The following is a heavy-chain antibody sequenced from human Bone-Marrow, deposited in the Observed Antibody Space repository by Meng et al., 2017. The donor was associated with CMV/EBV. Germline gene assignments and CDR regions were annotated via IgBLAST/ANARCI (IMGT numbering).Heavy chain of an antibody. J-gene: IGHJ3*02. CDR3: ARTGGDYVWGSYPPSSDAFDI. V-gene: IGHV1-69*05. CDR2: IIPIFGTA. CDR1: GGTFSSYA. D-gene: IGHD3-16*02. Sequence: SVKVSCKASGGTFSSYAISWVRQAPGQGLEWMGGIIPIFGTANYAQKFQGRVTITTDESTSTAYMELSSLRSEDTAVYYCARTGGDYVWGSYPPSSDAFDIWGQGTRVTGSS.